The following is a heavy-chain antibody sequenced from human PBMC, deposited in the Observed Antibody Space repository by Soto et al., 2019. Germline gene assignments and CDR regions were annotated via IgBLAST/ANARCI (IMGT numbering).Heavy chain of an antibody. CDR1: GFTFSSYA. V-gene: IGHV3-23*01. D-gene: IGHD3-16*01. Sequence: GGSLRLSCAASGFTFSSYAMSGVRQAPGKGLEWVASISVSGDNIYYGDSVQGRFTISRDNSKRSVFLDLSSLRVEDTAVYYCARDLGLLKSLFDYWGQGTLVTVSS. CDR2: ISVSGDNI. CDR3: ARDLGLLKSLFDY. J-gene: IGHJ4*02.